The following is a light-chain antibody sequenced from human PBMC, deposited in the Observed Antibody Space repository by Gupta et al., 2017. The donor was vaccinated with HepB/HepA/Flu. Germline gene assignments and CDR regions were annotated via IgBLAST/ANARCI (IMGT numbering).Light chain of an antibody. Sequence: DFVMTQSTDFLAGSLGERATINCKSSQIISFNNRNYLAWYQQKPGQPPKLLFYWASTRESGVPDRFGGSGSGTHFTLTITSLQAEDVAVYYCQQYFANTITFGGGTKVEIK. V-gene: IGKV4-1*01. CDR1: QIISFNNRNY. CDR3: QQYFANTIT. CDR2: WAS. J-gene: IGKJ4*01.